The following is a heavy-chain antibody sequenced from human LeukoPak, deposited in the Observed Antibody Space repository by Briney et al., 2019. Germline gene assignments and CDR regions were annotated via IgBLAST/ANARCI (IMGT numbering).Heavy chain of an antibody. D-gene: IGHD3-10*01. CDR2: ISSSSSTI. CDR1: GFTFSSYS. Sequence: PGGSLRLSCAASGFTFSSYSMNWVRQAPGKGLEWVSYISSSSSTIYYADSVKGRFTISRANAKNSLYLQMNSLRGEDTAVYYCARGPRITMVRGVITNYGMDVWGQGTTVTVSS. CDR3: ARGPRITMVRGVITNYGMDV. V-gene: IGHV3-48*01. J-gene: IGHJ6*02.